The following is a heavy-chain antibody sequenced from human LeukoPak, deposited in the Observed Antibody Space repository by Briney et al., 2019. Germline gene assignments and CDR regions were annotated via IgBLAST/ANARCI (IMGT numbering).Heavy chain of an antibody. J-gene: IGHJ4*02. CDR1: GYTFTSYY. Sequence: ASVKVSCKASGYTFTSYYMHWVRQAPGQGLEWMGIINPSGGSTSYAQKFQGRVTMTRDTSTSTVYMELSSLRSEDTAVYYRARDLGGTGTSRYFDYWGQGTLVTVSS. CDR3: ARDLGGTGTSRYFDY. V-gene: IGHV1-46*01. CDR2: INPSGGST. D-gene: IGHD1-1*01.